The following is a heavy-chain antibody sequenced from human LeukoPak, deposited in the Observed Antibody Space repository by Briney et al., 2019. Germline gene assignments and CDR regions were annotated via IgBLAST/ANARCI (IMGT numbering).Heavy chain of an antibody. V-gene: IGHV3-30*04. CDR3: ARGASVDTAKED. D-gene: IGHD5-18*01. Sequence: GGSLRLSCAASGFTFSSYAMHWVRQAPGKGLEWVAVISYDGSNKYYADSVKGRFTIPRDNSKNTLYLQMNSLRAEDTAVYYCARGASVDTAKEDWGQGTLVTVSS. CDR1: GFTFSSYA. CDR2: ISYDGSNK. J-gene: IGHJ4*02.